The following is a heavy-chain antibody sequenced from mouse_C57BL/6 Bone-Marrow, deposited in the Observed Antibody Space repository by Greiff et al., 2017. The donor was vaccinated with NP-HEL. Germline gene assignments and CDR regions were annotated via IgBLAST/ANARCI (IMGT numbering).Heavy chain of an antibody. J-gene: IGHJ3*01. CDR3: ARGGDGYFFAY. CDR1: GYTFTSYW. Sequence: QVQLKQPGAELVRPGTSVKLSCKASGYTFTSYWMHWVKQRPGQGLEWIGVIDPSDSYTNYNQKFKGKATLTVDTSSSTAYMQLSSLTSEDSAVYYCARGGDGYFFAYWGQGTLVTVSA. D-gene: IGHD2-3*01. CDR2: IDPSDSYT. V-gene: IGHV1-59*01.